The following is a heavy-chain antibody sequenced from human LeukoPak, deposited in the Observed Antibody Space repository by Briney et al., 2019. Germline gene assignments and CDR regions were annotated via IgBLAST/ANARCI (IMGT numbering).Heavy chain of an antibody. D-gene: IGHD3-22*01. V-gene: IGHV4-34*01. J-gene: IGHJ3*02. CDR3: ARAIRGRNYYDSSGSRVDI. CDR2: INHSGST. CDR1: GGSFSGYY. Sequence: PSETLSLTCAVYGGSFSGYYWSWIRQPPGNGLEWIGEINHSGSTNYNPSLKSRVTISVDTSKNQFSLKLSSVTAADTAVYYCARAIRGRNYYDSSGSRVDIWGQGTMVTVSS.